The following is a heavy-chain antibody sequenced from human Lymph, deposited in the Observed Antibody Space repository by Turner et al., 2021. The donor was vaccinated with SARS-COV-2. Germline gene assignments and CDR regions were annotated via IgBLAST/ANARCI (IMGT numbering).Heavy chain of an antibody. Sequence: EVQLVESGGGLFQPGGSLRLSCSASGIIVSRNYMNWVRQAKGMGLECVSVNNRDSTTYYADSVKGRITISRDNTKNSLYLKINSLTVEDTSVYYCARDLGTYGMDVWGQGTTVTVSS. V-gene: IGHV3-53*01. J-gene: IGHJ6*02. CDR2: NNRDSTT. D-gene: IGHD6-13*01. CDR3: ARDLGTYGMDV. CDR1: GIIVSRNY.